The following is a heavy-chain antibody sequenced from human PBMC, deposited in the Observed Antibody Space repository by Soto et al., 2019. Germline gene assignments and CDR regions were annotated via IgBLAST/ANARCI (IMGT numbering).Heavy chain of an antibody. V-gene: IGHV3-21*02. CDR2: MSSGSSYI. CDR1: GHTFSDYT. J-gene: IGHJ4*02. Sequence: EVQLVESGGGLAKPGGSLRLSCAASGHTFSDYTMNWVRQAPGKGLEWVSSMSSGSSYIYYADSVKGRFTISRDNAKNSLFLQLNSLRAEDTAVYYCATSVAVAAPFDSWGQGTLVTVSS. D-gene: IGHD6-19*01. CDR3: ATSVAVAAPFDS.